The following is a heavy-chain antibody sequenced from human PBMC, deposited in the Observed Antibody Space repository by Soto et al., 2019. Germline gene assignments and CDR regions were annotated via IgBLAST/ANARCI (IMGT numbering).Heavy chain of an antibody. CDR1: GFTFSSYA. CDR2: ISVSVGST. Sequence: EVQLLESGGGLVQPGGSLRLSCAASGFTFSSYAMSWVRQAPWKGLDWVSAISVSVGSTYYPDSVKGRFTISRDNSKNKLYLQMNSLRAEDTAVYYCAKVERAVAGIIDWGQGTLVTVSS. V-gene: IGHV3-23*01. J-gene: IGHJ4*02. CDR3: AKVERAVAGIID. D-gene: IGHD6-19*01.